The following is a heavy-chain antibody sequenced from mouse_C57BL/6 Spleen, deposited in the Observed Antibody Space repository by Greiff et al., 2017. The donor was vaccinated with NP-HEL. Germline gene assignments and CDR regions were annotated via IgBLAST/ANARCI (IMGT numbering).Heavy chain of an antibody. CDR2: INPNNGGT. D-gene: IGHD1-1*01. CDR1: GYTFTDYN. J-gene: IGHJ4*01. Sequence: EVKLQQSGPELVKPGASVKMSCKASGYTFTDYNMHWVKQSHGKSLEWIGYINPNNGGTSYNQKFKGKATLTVNKSSSTAYMELRSLTSEDSAVYYCARTVVATDYAMDYWGQGTSVTVSS. CDR3: ARTVVATDYAMDY. V-gene: IGHV1-22*01.